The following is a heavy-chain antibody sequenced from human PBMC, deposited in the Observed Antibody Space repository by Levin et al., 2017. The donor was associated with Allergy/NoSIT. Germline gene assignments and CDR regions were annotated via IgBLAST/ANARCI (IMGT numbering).Heavy chain of an antibody. J-gene: IGHJ4*02. CDR3: AKDRGSYAYDY. D-gene: IGHD3-10*01. Sequence: KGLEWVSGFGNNGDTPYADSVKGRFTILRDMSKNTLYLQMNNLRVEDTAVYFCAKDRGSYAYDYWGQGTLVTVSS. CDR2: FGNNGDT. V-gene: IGHV3-23*01.